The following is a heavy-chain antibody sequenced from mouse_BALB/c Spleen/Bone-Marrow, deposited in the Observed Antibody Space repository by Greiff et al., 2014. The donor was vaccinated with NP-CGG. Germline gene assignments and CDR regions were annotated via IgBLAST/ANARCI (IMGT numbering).Heavy chain of an antibody. V-gene: IGHV6-6*02. CDR1: GFTFSGYW. CDR2: IRLKSNNHAT. J-gene: IGHJ4*01. Sequence: DVKLVESGGGLVQPGGSMKLSCVASGFTFSGYWMNWVRQSPEKGLEWVAEIRLKSNNHATHYAESVKGRFTISRDDSKSSVYLQMNNLRAEDTGIYYCTRDWDDAMDYWGQGTSVTVSS. D-gene: IGHD4-1*01. CDR3: TRDWDDAMDY.